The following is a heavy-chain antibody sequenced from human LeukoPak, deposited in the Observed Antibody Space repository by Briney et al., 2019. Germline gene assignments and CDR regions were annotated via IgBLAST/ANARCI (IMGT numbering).Heavy chain of an antibody. CDR3: ARGGEVVITTNYYYYGMDI. V-gene: IGHV1-69*04. Sequence: GASVKVSCKASGGTFSSYAISWVRQAPGQGLEWMGRIIPILGIANYAQKFQGRVTITADKSTSTAYMELSSLRSEDTAVYYCARGGEVVITTNYYYYGMDIWGQGTTVTVSS. CDR1: GGTFSSYA. J-gene: IGHJ6*02. D-gene: IGHD3-22*01. CDR2: IIPILGIA.